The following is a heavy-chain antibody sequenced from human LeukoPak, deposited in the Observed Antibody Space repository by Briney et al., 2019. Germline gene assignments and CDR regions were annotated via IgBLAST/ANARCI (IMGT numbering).Heavy chain of an antibody. D-gene: IGHD6-19*01. V-gene: IGHV1-69*02. Sequence: SVKVSCKASGGTFSSYTISWVRQAPGQGLEWMGRIIPILGIANYAQKFQGRVTMTRNTSISTAYMELSSLRSEDTAVYYCARGGGGVAGEVGVGYWGQGTLVTVSS. CDR3: ARGGGGVAGEVGVGY. CDR2: IIPILGIA. CDR1: GGTFSSYT. J-gene: IGHJ4*02.